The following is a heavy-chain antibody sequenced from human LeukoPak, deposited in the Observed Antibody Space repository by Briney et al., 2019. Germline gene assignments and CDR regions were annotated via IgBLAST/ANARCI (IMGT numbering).Heavy chain of an antibody. Sequence: SETLSLTCAVYGGSFSGYYWSWIRQPPGKGLEWIGEINHSGSTNYNPSLKSRVTISVDTSKNQFSLKLSSVTAADTAVYYCARGGVASGLDYWGQGTLVTVS. V-gene: IGHV4-34*01. CDR2: INHSGST. D-gene: IGHD5-12*01. J-gene: IGHJ4*02. CDR3: ARGGVASGLDY. CDR1: GGSFSGYY.